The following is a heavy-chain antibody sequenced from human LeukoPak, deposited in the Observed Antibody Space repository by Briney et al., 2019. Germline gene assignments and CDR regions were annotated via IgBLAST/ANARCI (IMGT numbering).Heavy chain of an antibody. CDR3: ARAPDTQYYYDSSGYYQLDY. V-gene: IGHV1-69*04. CDR1: GGTFSSYA. CDR2: IIPILGIA. J-gene: IGHJ4*02. Sequence: SVKVSCKASGGTFSSYAISWVRQAPGQGLEWMGRIIPILGIANYAQKFQGRVTITADKSTSTAYMELSSLRSEDTAVYYCARAPDTQYYYDSSGYYQLDYWGQGTLVTVSS. D-gene: IGHD3-22*01.